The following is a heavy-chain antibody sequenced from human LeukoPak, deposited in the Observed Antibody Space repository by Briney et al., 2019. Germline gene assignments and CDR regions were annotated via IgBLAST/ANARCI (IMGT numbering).Heavy chain of an antibody. Sequence: PSETLSLTCTVSGRSISTYYWSSVLQPAGKGLEWIGRIYTSGSTNYNPSLKSRVNMSVHTSKNPFSLKLSSVTAAHTAVSFCARDESLGGFDYWGERTLVTVSS. CDR2: IYTSGST. V-gene: IGHV4-4*07. D-gene: IGHD6-19*01. CDR3: ARDESLGGFDY. J-gene: IGHJ4*02. CDR1: GRSISTYY.